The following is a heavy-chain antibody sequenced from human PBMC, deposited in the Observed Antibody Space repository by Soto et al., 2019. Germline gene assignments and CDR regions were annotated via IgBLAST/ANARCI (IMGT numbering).Heavy chain of an antibody. D-gene: IGHD3-10*01. Sequence: SSETLSLTCTVSGGSISSYYWSWIRQPAGKGLEWIGRIYTSGSTNYNPSLKSRVTMSVDTSKNQFSLKLSSVTAADTAVYYCARDLPYGSGSYYSFDYWGQGTLVTVSS. CDR1: GGSISSYY. CDR3: ARDLPYGSGSYYSFDY. V-gene: IGHV4-4*07. CDR2: IYTSGST. J-gene: IGHJ4*02.